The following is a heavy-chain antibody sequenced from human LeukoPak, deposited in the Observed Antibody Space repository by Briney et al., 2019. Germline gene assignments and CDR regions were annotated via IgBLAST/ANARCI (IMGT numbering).Heavy chain of an antibody. CDR2: ISYDGSNK. Sequence: PGGSLRLSCAASGFTFSSYGMHWVRQAPGKGLEWVAVISYDGSNKYYADSVKGRFTISRDNSKNTLYLQMNSLRAEDTAVYYCARGGGSSHDVFLYYWGQGTLVTVSS. J-gene: IGHJ4*02. CDR3: ARGGGSSHDVFLYY. D-gene: IGHD2/OR15-2a*01. CDR1: GFTFSSYG. V-gene: IGHV3-30*03.